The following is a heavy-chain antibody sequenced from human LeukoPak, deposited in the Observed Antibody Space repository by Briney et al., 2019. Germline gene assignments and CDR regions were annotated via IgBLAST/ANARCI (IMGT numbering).Heavy chain of an antibody. J-gene: IGHJ4*02. CDR2: INPNSGGT. CDR3: AIDSSGWRYYFDY. Sequence: ASVKVSCKASGYTFTSYYMHWVRQAPGQGLEWMGWINPNSGGTNYAQKFQGRVTMTRDTSISTAYMELSRLRSDDTAVYYCAIDSSGWRYYFDYWGQGTLVTVSS. D-gene: IGHD3-22*01. V-gene: IGHV1-2*02. CDR1: GYTFTSYY.